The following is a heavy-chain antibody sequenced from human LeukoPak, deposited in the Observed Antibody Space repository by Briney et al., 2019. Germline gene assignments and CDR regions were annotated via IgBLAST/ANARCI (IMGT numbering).Heavy chain of an antibody. D-gene: IGHD3-9*01. CDR3: ARDFDWLSAFDI. V-gene: IGHV4-4*07. CDR1: GVSISSYY. Sequence: SETLSLTCTVSGVSISSYYWSWIRQPAGKGLEWIGRINTSGSTKYNPSLKSRVIMSVDTSKNQFSLKLSSVTAADTAVYYCARDFDWLSAFDIWGQGTMVTVSS. J-gene: IGHJ3*02. CDR2: INTSGST.